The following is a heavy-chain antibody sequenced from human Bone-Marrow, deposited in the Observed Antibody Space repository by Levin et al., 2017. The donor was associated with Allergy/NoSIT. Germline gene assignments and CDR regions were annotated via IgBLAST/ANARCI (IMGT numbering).Heavy chain of an antibody. CDR1: GFTFSSYG. J-gene: IGHJ6*02. D-gene: IGHD4-11*01. CDR3: AKNEKLDSSTYLYYYCGMDV. CDR2: ISYHGSNK. V-gene: IGHV3-30*18. Sequence: GESLKISCTTSGFTFSSYGMHWVRQAPGKGLEWVAVISYHGSNKYYADSVKGRFTISRDNSKNTLYLQMNSLRAEDTAVYYCAKNEKLDSSTYLYYYCGMDVWGQGTTVTVSS.